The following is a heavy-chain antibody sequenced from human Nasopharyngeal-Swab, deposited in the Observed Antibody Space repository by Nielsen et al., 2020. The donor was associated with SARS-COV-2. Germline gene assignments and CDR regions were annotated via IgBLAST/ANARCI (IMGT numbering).Heavy chain of an antibody. CDR3: SSDLFVWGSYRNFDY. J-gene: IGHJ4*02. V-gene: IGHV1-18*04. CDR1: GYTFSSYG. Sequence: ASVKVSCKASGYTFSSYGISWVRQAPGQGLEWMGWISTYNGDTNYGKKFQRRVTMTTDTATNTAYMELRSLRSDDTAVYHCSSDLFVWGSYRNFDYWGQGTRVTVSS. CDR2: ISTYNGDT. D-gene: IGHD3-16*02.